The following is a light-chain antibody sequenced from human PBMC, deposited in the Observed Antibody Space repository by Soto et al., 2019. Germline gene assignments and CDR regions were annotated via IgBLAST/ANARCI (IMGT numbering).Light chain of an antibody. V-gene: IGKV3-20*01. Sequence: EIVLTQSPGTLSLSPGERATLSCRASQSETSSFLAWYQQKPGQAPRLLIYGASRRATGIPDRFSGSGSGTDFTLTISRLEPEDFAVYFCQQYGSSPPRYTFGQGTKLEI. CDR3: QQYGSSPPRYT. CDR2: GAS. J-gene: IGKJ2*01. CDR1: QSETSSF.